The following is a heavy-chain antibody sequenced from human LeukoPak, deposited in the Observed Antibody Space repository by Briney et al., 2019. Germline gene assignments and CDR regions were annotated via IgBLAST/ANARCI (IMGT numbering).Heavy chain of an antibody. CDR2: ISSSSSYI. V-gene: IGHV3-21*01. Sequence: VGSLRLSCAASGFTFSSYSMNWVRQAPGKGLEWVSSISSSSSYIYYADSVKGRFTISRDNAKNSLYLQMNSLRAEDTAVYYCARDDEWELHDYWGQGTLVTVSS. D-gene: IGHD1-26*01. J-gene: IGHJ4*02. CDR3: ARDDEWELHDY. CDR1: GFTFSSYS.